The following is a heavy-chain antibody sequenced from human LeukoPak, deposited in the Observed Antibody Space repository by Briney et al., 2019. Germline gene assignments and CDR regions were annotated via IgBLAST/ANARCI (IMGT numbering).Heavy chain of an antibody. D-gene: IGHD3-22*01. CDR3: ARSEEVVDAFDI. Sequence: ASVKVSCKASGYTFTGYYMHWVRQAPGQGLEWMGWINPNSGGTNYAQKFQGRVTMTRDTSISTAYMELSRLRSDDTAVYYCARSEEVVDAFDIWGQGTMVTVSS. V-gene: IGHV1-2*02. J-gene: IGHJ3*02. CDR2: INPNSGGT. CDR1: GYTFTGYY.